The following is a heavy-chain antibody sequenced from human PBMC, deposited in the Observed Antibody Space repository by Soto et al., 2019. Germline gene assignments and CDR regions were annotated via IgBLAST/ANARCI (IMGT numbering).Heavy chain of an antibody. D-gene: IGHD3-22*01. CDR3: ARGAYYDSSGYSDFDY. CDR1: GGTFSSYA. CDR2: IIPIFGTA. Sequence: GASVKVSCKASGGTFSSYALSWVRQAPGQGLEWMGGIIPIFGTANYAQKFQGRVTITADESTSTAYMELSSLRSEDTAVYYCARGAYYDSSGYSDFDYWGQGTLVTVSS. J-gene: IGHJ4*02. V-gene: IGHV1-69*13.